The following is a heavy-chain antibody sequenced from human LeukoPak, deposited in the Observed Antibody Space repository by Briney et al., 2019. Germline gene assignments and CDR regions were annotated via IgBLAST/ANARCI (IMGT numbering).Heavy chain of an antibody. J-gene: IGHJ5*02. Sequence: ASVKVSCKASGGTFSSYAISWVRQAPGQGLEWMGWISAYNGNTNYAQKLQGRVTMTTDTSTSTAYMELRSLRSDDTAVYYCASYGPAGGGWFDPWGQGTLVTVSS. CDR3: ASYGPAGGGWFDP. CDR2: ISAYNGNT. CDR1: GGTFSSYA. D-gene: IGHD4-23*01. V-gene: IGHV1-18*01.